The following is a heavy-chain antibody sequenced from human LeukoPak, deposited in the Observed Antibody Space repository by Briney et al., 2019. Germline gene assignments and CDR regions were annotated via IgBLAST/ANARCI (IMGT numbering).Heavy chain of an antibody. V-gene: IGHV5-51*01. CDR3: ASHRSAAGGEGRGLDY. D-gene: IGHD2-21*01. CDR2: IYPGDSDT. CDR1: GYDFTTYW. J-gene: IGHJ4*01. Sequence: GESLKISCKGSGYDFTTYWIGWVRQMPGKGLEWMGIIYPGDSDTRYSPSFQGQVTISADKSITTAYLQWSSLKASDTAMYYWASHRSAAGGEGRGLDYWGQGTLVTVSS.